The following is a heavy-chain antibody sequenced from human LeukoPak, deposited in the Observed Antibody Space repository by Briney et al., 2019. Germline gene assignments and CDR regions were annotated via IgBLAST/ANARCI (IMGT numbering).Heavy chain of an antibody. V-gene: IGHV3-23*01. Sequence: PGGSLRLSCAASGLIVSSNYMSWVRQAPGKGLEWVSDISGSGYTTHYADSVKGRFTISRDNSKNTLYLQMNNLRAEDTAVYYCARAVGEYSSSSFFSGDYWGQGTLVTVSS. CDR3: ARAVGEYSSSSFFSGDY. CDR1: GLIVSSNY. D-gene: IGHD6-6*01. CDR2: ISGSGYTT. J-gene: IGHJ4*02.